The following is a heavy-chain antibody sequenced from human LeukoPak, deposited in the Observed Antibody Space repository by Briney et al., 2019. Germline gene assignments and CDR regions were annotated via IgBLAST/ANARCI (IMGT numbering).Heavy chain of an antibody. V-gene: IGHV1-2*04. D-gene: IGHD6-13*01. J-gene: IGHJ5*02. Sequence: GASVKVSCKASGYTFTGYYMHWVRQAPGQGLEWMGWINPNSGGTNYAQKFQGWVTMTRDTSISTAYVELSRLRSDDTAVYYCARGLSHSSSWYHVGMSWFDPWGQGTLVTVSS. CDR3: ARGLSHSSSWYHVGMSWFDP. CDR2: INPNSGGT. CDR1: GYTFTGYY.